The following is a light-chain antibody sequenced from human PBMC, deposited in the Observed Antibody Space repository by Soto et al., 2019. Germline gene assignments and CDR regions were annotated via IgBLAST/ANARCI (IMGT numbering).Light chain of an antibody. J-gene: IGKJ4*01. CDR1: QSFSGW. CDR2: KAS. Sequence: DIQMTQSPSTLSASIGDGVTITCRASQSFSGWLAWYQQKPGKAPKLLIYKASSLESGVPSRFSGSASGTEFTLTITSLQPDDFATYYCQQYSSYPLTFGGGTRVEMK. CDR3: QQYSSYPLT. V-gene: IGKV1-5*03.